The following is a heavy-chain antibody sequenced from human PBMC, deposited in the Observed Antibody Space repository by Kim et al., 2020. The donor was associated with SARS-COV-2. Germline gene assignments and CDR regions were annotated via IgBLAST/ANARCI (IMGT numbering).Heavy chain of an antibody. V-gene: IGHV4-30-4*01. CDR3: ARDQSLVRGTVDAFEV. D-gene: IGHD2-8*02. J-gene: IGHJ3*01. CDR2: IYYSGST. CDR1: GGSISSGDSY. Sequence: SETLSLTCTVSGGSISSGDSYWIWIRQPPGKGLEWIAYIYYSGSTYYNPSLKSRVTISVDTSKNQFSLKLSSVTAADTAVYYCARDQSLVRGTVDAFEVWGQGRMVTVSP.